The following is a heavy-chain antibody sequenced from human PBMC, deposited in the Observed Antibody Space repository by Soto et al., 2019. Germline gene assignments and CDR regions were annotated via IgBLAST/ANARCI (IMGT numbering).Heavy chain of an antibody. CDR1: GFIFSNYA. V-gene: IGHV3-30-3*01. CDR2: ISYVGTNE. J-gene: IGHJ6*02. Sequence: QEQLVESGGGVVHPGRSLRLSCAASGFIFSNYAMHWVRQAPGKGLEWVALISYVGTNEYYADSVKGRFTISRDDSKNTLYLQMNSLRAEDTAVYYCARVPSPPYYDFSGGPATNGMDVWGQGTTVTVSS. CDR3: ARVPSPPYYDFSGGPATNGMDV. D-gene: IGHD3-3*01.